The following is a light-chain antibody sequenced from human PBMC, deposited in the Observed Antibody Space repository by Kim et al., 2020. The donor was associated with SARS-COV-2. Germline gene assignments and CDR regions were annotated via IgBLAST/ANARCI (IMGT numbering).Light chain of an antibody. CDR1: ALPKQY. V-gene: IGLV3-25*03. CDR2: KDS. J-gene: IGLJ2*01. CDR3: QSANSSGTYVV. Sequence: PGQTARIPCAGDALPKQYAYWYQQKPGQAPVLVICKDSERPSGIPERFSGSSSGTTVTLTISGVQAEDEADYYCQSANSSGTYVVFGGGTRLTVL.